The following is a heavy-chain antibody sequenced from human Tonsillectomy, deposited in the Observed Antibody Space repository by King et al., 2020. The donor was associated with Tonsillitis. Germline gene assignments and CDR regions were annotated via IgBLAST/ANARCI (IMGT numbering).Heavy chain of an antibody. D-gene: IGHD7-27*01. V-gene: IGHV1-2*02. Sequence: QVQLVESGAEVKKPGASVNVSCKASGYTFTGYYMHWVRQAPGQGLEWMGWINPNSGGTAYAQKFQGRVTMTRDTSISTAYMELSRLTSDDTAVYYCARDLRGNWGWLGGHHGFDYWGQGTLVTVSS. CDR3: ARDLRGNWGWLGGHHGFDY. CDR1: GYTFTGYY. CDR2: INPNSGGT. J-gene: IGHJ4*02.